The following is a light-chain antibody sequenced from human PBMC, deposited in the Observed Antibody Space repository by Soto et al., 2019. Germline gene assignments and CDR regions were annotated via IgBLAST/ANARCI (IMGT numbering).Light chain of an antibody. Sequence: DIQMTQSPSSLSASVGDRVTITCRASQSISSYLNWYQQKQGKXPKLLIYAASSLQSGVPSRFSGSGSGTELTITISSMQPDDFDTYYCQQSYSTPISFGQGTRLEIK. J-gene: IGKJ5*01. V-gene: IGKV1-39*01. CDR1: QSISSY. CDR2: AAS. CDR3: QQSYSTPIS.